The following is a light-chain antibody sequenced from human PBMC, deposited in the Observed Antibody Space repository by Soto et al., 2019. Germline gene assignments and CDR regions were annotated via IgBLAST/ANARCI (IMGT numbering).Light chain of an antibody. Sequence: DIQMTQSPPSLSASVGDSITITCRASQSISTYLNWYRQKPGKAPELLIFATSSLQRGVPSRFSGSGSGTDFTLTIRSLQPGDFETYYCQQTYSLPHTFGGGTKV. CDR3: QQTYSLPHT. CDR1: QSISTY. J-gene: IGKJ4*01. V-gene: IGKV1-39*01. CDR2: ATS.